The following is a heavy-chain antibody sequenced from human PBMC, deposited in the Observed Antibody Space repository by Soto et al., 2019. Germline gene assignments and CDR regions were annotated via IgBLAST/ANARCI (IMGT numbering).Heavy chain of an antibody. CDR3: ARRLLTYYYDSSGYFLP. CDR1: GGSISSSSYY. V-gene: IGHV4-39*01. CDR2: IYYSGST. D-gene: IGHD3-22*01. Sequence: SETLSLTCTVSGGSISSSSYYWGWIRQPPGKGLEWIGSIYYSGSTYYNPSLKSRVTISVDTSKNQFSLKLSSVTAADTAVYYCARRLLTYYYDSSGYFLPWGQGTLVTVSS. J-gene: IGHJ5*02.